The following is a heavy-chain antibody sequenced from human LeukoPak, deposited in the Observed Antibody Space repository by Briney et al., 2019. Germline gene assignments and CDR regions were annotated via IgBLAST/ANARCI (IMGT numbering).Heavy chain of an antibody. D-gene: IGHD7-27*01. CDR2: IYTSGST. V-gene: IGHV4-61*02. Sequence: NPSQTLSLTCTVSGGSISSGSYYWSWIRQPAGKGLEWIGRIYTSGSTNYNPSLKSRVTISVDTSKNQFSLKLSSVTAADTAVYYCAVQLTGDRRRFDYWGQGTLVTVSS. CDR1: GGSISSGSYY. CDR3: AVQLTGDRRRFDY. J-gene: IGHJ4*02.